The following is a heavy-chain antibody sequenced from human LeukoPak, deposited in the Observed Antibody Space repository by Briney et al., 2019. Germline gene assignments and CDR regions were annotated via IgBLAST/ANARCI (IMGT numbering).Heavy chain of an antibody. J-gene: IGHJ4*02. CDR2: MYSGGST. CDR3: AREVYSSTWFDL. CDR1: GFTVSSNY. Sequence: GGSLRLSCAAPGFTVSSNYMSWVRQAPGKGLEWVSVMYSGGSTDYADSVKGRFTISRDNSKNTLYLQMNSLRGDDTAVYYCAREVYSSTWFDLWGQGTLVTVSS. D-gene: IGHD6-13*01. V-gene: IGHV3-66*01.